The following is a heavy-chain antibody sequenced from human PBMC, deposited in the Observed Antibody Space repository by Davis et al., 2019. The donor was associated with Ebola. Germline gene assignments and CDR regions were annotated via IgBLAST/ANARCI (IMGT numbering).Heavy chain of an antibody. D-gene: IGHD3-10*01. CDR2: IWYDGRNK. CDR1: GFTFSSYG. J-gene: IGHJ5*02. CDR3: ARDGSLVGSGANWFDP. V-gene: IGHV3-33*01. Sequence: GESLKISCAASGFTFSSYGMHWVRQAPGKGLEWVALIWYDGRNKYYVDSVKGRFTISRDNSKNTLYLQMNSLRAEDTAVYYCARDGSLVGSGANWFDPWGQGTLVTVSS.